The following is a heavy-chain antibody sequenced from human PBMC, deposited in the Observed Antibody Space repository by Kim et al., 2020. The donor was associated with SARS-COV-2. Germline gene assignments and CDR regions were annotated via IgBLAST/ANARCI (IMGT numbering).Heavy chain of an antibody. Sequence: GGSLRLSCTASGFTFSSYAMHWVRQAPGKGLEWMAFMWFDGSNKNYSDSVKGRFAISRDNSKNTLYLQMNSLRAEDTAVYYCARVAAAGPYYYYYYMDVWGRGTTVTVSS. J-gene: IGHJ6*03. V-gene: IGHV3-33*08. CDR3: ARVAAAGPYYYYYYMDV. D-gene: IGHD6-13*01. CDR2: MWFDGSNK. CDR1: GFTFSSYA.